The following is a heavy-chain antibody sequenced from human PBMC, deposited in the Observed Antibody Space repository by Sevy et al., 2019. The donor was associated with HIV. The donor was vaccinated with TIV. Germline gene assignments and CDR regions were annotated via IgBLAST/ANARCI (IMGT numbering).Heavy chain of an antibody. CDR3: ARAAAGVTTWLGL. J-gene: IGHJ1*01. CDR1: GGSISSRNW. D-gene: IGHD4-17*01. Sequence: SETLSLTCAVSGGSISSRNWWSWVRQPPGTRQEWIGEIYHSGSTNHNPSLKSRVTISIDKSKNQFTLKLSSVTAADTALYYCARAAAGVTTWLGLWGQGTLVTVSS. CDR2: IYHSGST. V-gene: IGHV4-4*02.